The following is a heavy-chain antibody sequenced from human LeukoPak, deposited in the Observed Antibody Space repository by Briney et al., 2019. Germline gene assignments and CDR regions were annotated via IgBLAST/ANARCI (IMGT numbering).Heavy chain of an antibody. J-gene: IGHJ4*02. V-gene: IGHV3-43*02. D-gene: IGHD6-19*01. CDR1: GFTFHGYA. Sequence: GGSLRLSCAASGFTFHGYAMHWVRQAPGKGLEWVCLIGGDGGSAYYADSVKGRFTISRDNSKTSLFLEMNSLRTEDTALYYCVRDGSGWRDWGQGTLVTVSS. CDR2: IGGDGGSA. CDR3: VRDGSGWRD.